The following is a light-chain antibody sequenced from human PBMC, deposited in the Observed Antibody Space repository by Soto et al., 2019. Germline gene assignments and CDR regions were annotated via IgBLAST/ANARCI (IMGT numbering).Light chain of an antibody. CDR1: QTIGTW. CDR2: GAS. Sequence: DIQMTQSPSTLSASVGDRVTITCRASQTIGTWLAWYQQKPGKAPKLLIYGASNLQSGVPSRFSASRSGTEFSLTISSLQPDDFATYSGQQSNNYPLTFGGGTRVEIK. V-gene: IGKV1-5*03. J-gene: IGKJ4*01. CDR3: QQSNNYPLT.